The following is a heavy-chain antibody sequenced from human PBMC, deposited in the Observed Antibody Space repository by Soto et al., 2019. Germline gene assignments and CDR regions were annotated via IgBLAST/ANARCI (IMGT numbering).Heavy chain of an antibody. D-gene: IGHD3-22*01. Sequence: GGSLRLSCAASGFTFSSYGMHWVRQAPGKGLEWVAVISYDGSNKYYADSVKGRFTISRDNSKNTLYLQMNSLRAEDTAVYYCAQGSYYYDSSGYYPFDYWGQGTLVTVSS. CDR1: GFTFSSYG. V-gene: IGHV3-30*18. CDR3: AQGSYYYDSSGYYPFDY. CDR2: ISYDGSNK. J-gene: IGHJ4*02.